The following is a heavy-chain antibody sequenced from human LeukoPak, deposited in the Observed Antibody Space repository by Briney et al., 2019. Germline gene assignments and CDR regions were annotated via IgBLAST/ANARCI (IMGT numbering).Heavy chain of an antibody. D-gene: IGHD2-15*01. CDR2: ISGSGGST. CDR1: GFTFSSYS. CDR3: AKEPRGYCSGGSCPLGY. J-gene: IGHJ4*02. Sequence: PGGSLRLSCAASGFTFSSYSMNWVRQAPGKGLEWVSAISGSGGSTYYADSVKGRFTISRDNSKNTLYLQMNSLRAEDTAVYYCAKEPRGYCSGGSCPLGYWGQGTLVTVSS. V-gene: IGHV3-23*01.